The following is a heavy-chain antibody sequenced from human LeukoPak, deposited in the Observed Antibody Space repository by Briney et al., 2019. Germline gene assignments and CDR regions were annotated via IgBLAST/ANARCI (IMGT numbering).Heavy chain of an antibody. J-gene: IGHJ4*02. CDR1: GFTFSSYA. D-gene: IGHD2-15*01. Sequence: PGGSLRLSCAASGFTFSSYAIHWVRQAPGKGLEWVAVISYDGSNKYYADSVKGRFTISRDNSKNTLYLQMNSLRAEDTAVYYCARVADDYWGQGTLVTVSS. CDR3: ARVADDY. V-gene: IGHV3-30-3*01. CDR2: ISYDGSNK.